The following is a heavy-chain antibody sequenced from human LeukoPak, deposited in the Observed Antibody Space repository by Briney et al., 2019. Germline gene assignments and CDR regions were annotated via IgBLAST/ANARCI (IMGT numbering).Heavy chain of an antibody. J-gene: IGHJ4*02. CDR1: GFTFDDYA. D-gene: IGHD6-19*01. CDR3: AKPRSGAWYEVPDY. V-gene: IGHV3-9*01. CDR2: ITWNSGNI. Sequence: PGGSLRLSCAASGFTFDDYAMHWVRQAPGKGLEWVSGITWNSGNIAYADSVKGRFTISRDNAKNSLSLQMNSLRAEDTALYYCAKPRSGAWYEVPDYWGQGTLVIVSS.